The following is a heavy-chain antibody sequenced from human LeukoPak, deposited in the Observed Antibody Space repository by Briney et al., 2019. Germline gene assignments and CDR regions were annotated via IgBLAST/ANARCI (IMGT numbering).Heavy chain of an antibody. CDR2: IYYSGST. CDR3: ARGGGYSYGDHYFDY. Sequence: SETLSLTCTVSGGSISSYYWSWIRQPPGKGMEWVGYIYYSGSTNYNPSLKSRVTISVDTSKNQFSLKLSSVTAADTAVYYCARGGGYSYGDHYFDYWGQGTLVTVSS. J-gene: IGHJ4*02. CDR1: GGSISSYY. D-gene: IGHD5-18*01. V-gene: IGHV4-59*01.